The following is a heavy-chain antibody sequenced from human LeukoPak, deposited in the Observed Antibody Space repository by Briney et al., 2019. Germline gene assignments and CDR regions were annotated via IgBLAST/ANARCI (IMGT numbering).Heavy chain of an antibody. D-gene: IGHD4-17*01. CDR1: GFTFSSYA. CDR3: AKSSLADDYGDYAY. Sequence: GGSLRLSCAASGFTFSSYAMSWVRQAPGKGLEWVSAISGSGGSTYYADSVKGRFTISRDNSKNTLYLQMNSLRAEDTAVYYCAKSSLADDYGDYAYWGQGTLVTVSS. J-gene: IGHJ4*02. CDR2: ISGSGGST. V-gene: IGHV3-23*01.